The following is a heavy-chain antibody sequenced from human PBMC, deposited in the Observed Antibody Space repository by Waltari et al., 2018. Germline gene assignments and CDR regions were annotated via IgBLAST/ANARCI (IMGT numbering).Heavy chain of an antibody. CDR2: INPNRGGT. CDR3: AGPYSGRDAFDI. J-gene: IGHJ3*02. Sequence: QVQLVQSGAEVKKPGASVKVSCKASGYTFTGYYMHWVRQAPGQGLEWMGWINPNRGGTNYAQKFQGRVTMTRDTSISTAYMELSRLRSDDTAVYYCAGPYSGRDAFDIWGQGTMVTVSS. V-gene: IGHV1-2*02. CDR1: GYTFTGYY. D-gene: IGHD3-10*01.